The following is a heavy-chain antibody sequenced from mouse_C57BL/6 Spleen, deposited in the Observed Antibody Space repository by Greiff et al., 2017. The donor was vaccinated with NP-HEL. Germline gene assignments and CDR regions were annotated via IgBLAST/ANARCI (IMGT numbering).Heavy chain of an antibody. CDR3: ARVVTTGEVYFDY. V-gene: IGHV1-55*01. D-gene: IGHD2-2*01. Sequence: VQLQQPGAELVKPGASVKMSCKASGYTFTSYWITWVKQRPGQGLEWIGDIYPGSGSTNYNEKFKSKATLTVDTSSSTAYMPLSSLTSEDSAVYYCARVVTTGEVYFDYWGQGTTLTVSS. CDR1: GYTFTSYW. CDR2: IYPGSGST. J-gene: IGHJ2*01.